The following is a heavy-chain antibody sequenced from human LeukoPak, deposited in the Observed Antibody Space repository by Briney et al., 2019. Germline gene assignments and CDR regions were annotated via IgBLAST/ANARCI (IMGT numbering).Heavy chain of an antibody. CDR1: GFTFSSYS. D-gene: IGHD6-19*01. CDR2: ISSSSSYI. Sequence: AGGSLRLSCAASGFTFSSYSMNWVRQAPGKGLEWVSSISSSSSYIYYADSVKGRFTISRDNAKNSLYLQMNSLRAEDTAVYYCARINSGWPYYFDYWGQGTLVTVSS. CDR3: ARINSGWPYYFDY. J-gene: IGHJ4*02. V-gene: IGHV3-21*01.